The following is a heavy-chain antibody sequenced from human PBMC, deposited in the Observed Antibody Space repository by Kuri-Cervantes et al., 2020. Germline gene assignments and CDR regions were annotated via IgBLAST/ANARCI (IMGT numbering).Heavy chain of an antibody. V-gene: IGHV1-69*13. J-gene: IGHJ4*02. CDR1: GYTFTSYG. CDR3: AREIPEQWLES. CDR2: IVPIFGTA. D-gene: IGHD6-19*01. Sequence: SVKVSCKASGYTFTSYGISWVRQAPGQGLEWMGGIVPIFGTANYAQKFQGRVTITADESTSTAYMELSSLRSEDTAVYYCAREIPEQWLESWGQGTLVTVSS.